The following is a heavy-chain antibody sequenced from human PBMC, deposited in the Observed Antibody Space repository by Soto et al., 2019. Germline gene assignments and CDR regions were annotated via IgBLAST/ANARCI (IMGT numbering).Heavy chain of an antibody. CDR3: ARRGYSYGLDV. D-gene: IGHD5-18*01. CDR2: IYPGDSDT. V-gene: IGHV5-51*01. Sequence: PGESLKISCKGSGYNFATYWIAWARQLPGKGPEWMGIIYPGDSDTSYSPSFQGQVTISVDKSISTAYLQWNSLKASDTAVYYCARRGYSYGLDVWGQGTKVTVSS. J-gene: IGHJ6*02. CDR1: GYNFATYW.